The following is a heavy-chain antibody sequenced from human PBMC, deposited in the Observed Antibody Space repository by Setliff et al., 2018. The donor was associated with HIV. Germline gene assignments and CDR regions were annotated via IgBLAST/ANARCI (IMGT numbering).Heavy chain of an antibody. CDR1: GCSISSYD. V-gene: IGHV4-59*01. CDR3: ARDESTAIDAFDF. CDR2: IYYSGST. D-gene: IGHD5-18*01. J-gene: IGHJ3*01. Sequence: PSETLSLTCTFSGCSISSYDGSWIRQPPGKGLEWIGYIYYSGSTNYNPSLKSRVTISVDTSKNLFSLNLRALTAADTAVYYCARDESTAIDAFDFWGQGTMDTV.